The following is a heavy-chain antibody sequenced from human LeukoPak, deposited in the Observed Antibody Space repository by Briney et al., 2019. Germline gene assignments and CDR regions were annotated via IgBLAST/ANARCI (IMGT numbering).Heavy chain of an antibody. CDR3: AREASIAAAGWISDY. J-gene: IGHJ4*02. Sequence: SQTLSLTCTVSGGSINSNYWTWIRQPAGKGLEWIGRISTSGITNYSPSLKSRVTISLDKSKNQFSLILASVTAADTALYYCAREASIAAAGWISDYWGQGTLVTVSS. D-gene: IGHD6-13*01. CDR1: GGSINSNY. CDR2: ISTSGIT. V-gene: IGHV4-4*07.